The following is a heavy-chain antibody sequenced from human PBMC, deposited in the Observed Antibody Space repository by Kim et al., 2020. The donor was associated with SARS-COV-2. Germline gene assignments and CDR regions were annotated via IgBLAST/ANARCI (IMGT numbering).Heavy chain of an antibody. CDR3: ARGGGIVGATAGD. D-gene: IGHD1-26*01. Sequence: YSQKFQGRVTITRDTSASAAYMELSSLRSEDTAVYYCARGGGIVGATAGDWGQGTLVTVSS. J-gene: IGHJ4*02. V-gene: IGHV1-3*01.